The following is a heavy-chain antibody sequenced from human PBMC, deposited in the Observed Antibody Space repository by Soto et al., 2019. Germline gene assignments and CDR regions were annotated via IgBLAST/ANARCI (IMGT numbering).Heavy chain of an antibody. CDR2: IIPILGIA. D-gene: IGHD3-22*01. CDR1: GGTFSSYT. CDR3: AGKPYYYDSSGYYYWDWFDP. J-gene: IGHJ5*02. V-gene: IGHV1-69*02. Sequence: QVQLVQSGAEVKKPGSSVKVSCKASGGTFSSYTISWVRQAPGQGLEWMGRIIPILGIANYAQKFQGRVTITADKSTSTDYMELSRLRSEDTAVYYCAGKPYYYDSSGYYYWDWFDPWGQGTLVTVAS.